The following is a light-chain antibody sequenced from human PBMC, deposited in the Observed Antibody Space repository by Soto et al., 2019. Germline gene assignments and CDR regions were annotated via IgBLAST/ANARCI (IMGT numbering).Light chain of an antibody. Sequence: EIVVTQSPATLSLSPGETVTLSCWASQSVSDSSITWYQHKPGLVPRLVVFAASRRAPGIPDRFSGSGSGTDFTLSISRLETADAAVYYCHHYGTSLPYSFGQGTKVDIK. CDR2: AAS. CDR1: QSVSDSS. V-gene: IGKV3D-20*01. J-gene: IGKJ2*03. CDR3: HHYGTSLPYS.